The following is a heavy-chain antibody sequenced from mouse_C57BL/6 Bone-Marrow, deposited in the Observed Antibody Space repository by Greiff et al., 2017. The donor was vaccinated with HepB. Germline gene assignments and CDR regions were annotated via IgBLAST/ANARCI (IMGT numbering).Heavy chain of an antibody. V-gene: IGHV1-69*01. D-gene: IGHD3-2*02. CDR1: GYTFTSYW. J-gene: IGHJ3*01. CDR3: ARKEDSSGYGAY. CDR2: IDPSDSYT. Sequence: QVQLQQPGAELVMPGASVKLSCKASGYTFTSYWMHWVKQRPGQGLEWIGEIDPSDSYTNYNQKFKGKSTLTVDNSSSTAYMQLSSLTSEDSAVYYCARKEDSSGYGAYWGQGTLVTVSA.